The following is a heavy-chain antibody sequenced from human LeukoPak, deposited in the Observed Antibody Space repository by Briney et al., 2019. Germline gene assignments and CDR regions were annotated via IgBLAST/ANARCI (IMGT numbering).Heavy chain of an antibody. J-gene: IGHJ4*02. CDR1: GFTFSSYA. CDR2: ISGSGGST. V-gene: IGHV3-23*01. D-gene: IGHD3-9*01. Sequence: GGSLRLSCAASGFTFSSYAMSWVRQAPGKGLEWFSAISGSGGSTYYADSVKGRFTISRDDSKNTLYLQMNSLRAEDTAVYYCAEDFAVTGYDILTGYYEGEGYFDYWGQGTLVTVSS. CDR3: AEDFAVTGYDILTGYYEGEGYFDY.